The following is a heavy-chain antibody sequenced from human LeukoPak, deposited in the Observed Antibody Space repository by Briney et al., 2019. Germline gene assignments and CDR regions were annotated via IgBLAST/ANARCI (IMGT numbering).Heavy chain of an antibody. Sequence: GGSLRLSCAASGFTFSNFWMHWVRQAPGKGLVWVALIYGDGSFTRYADSVKGRFTISRDNAKNSLYLQMNSLRAEDTAVYYCARGSYGSGSYYNADFDYWGQGTLVTVSS. D-gene: IGHD3-10*01. CDR2: IYGDGSFT. J-gene: IGHJ4*02. CDR3: ARGSYGSGSYYNADFDY. CDR1: GFTFSNFW. V-gene: IGHV3-74*01.